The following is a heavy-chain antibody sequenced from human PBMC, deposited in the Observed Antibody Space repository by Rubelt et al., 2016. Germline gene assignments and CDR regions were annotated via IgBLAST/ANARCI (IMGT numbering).Heavy chain of an antibody. J-gene: IGHJ4*02. CDR1: GGSFSGYY. CDR2: LNHSGST. D-gene: IGHD2-15*01. CDR3: ARHLKEGVEEGGPES. Sequence: QVQLQQWGAGLLKPSETLSLTCAVYGGSFSGYYWSWIRQPPGKGLEWIGELNHSGSTNYNPSFMCWVPIPVDTSKNQFSLKLSSVTAADTAVYYCARHLKEGVEEGGPESWGQGTLVTVSS. V-gene: IGHV4-34*01.